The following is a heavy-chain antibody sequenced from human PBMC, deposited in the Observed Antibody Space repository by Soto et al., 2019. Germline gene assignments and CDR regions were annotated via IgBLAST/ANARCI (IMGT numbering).Heavy chain of an antibody. J-gene: IGHJ4*01. V-gene: IGHV3-33*01. CDR3: ARESNYFFSGGYSPPFDY. D-gene: IGHD3-10*01. CDR2: IWYDGSSK. CDR1: GFSFSSHG. Sequence: GGSLRLSCAASGFSFSSHGMHWVRQAPGKGLEWVAVIWYDGSSKYYADSVKGRFTISRDNSKNTLYVQMDSLRVEDTAVYYCARESNYFFSGGYSPPFDYWGQGTLDPVSA.